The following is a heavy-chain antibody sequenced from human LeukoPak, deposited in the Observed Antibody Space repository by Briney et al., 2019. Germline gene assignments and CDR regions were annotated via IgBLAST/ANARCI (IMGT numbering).Heavy chain of an antibody. V-gene: IGHV4-61*08. CDR2: IYYSGST. Sequence: SETLSLTCTVSGGSISSGGYSWSWIRQHPGKGLEWIGYIYYSGSTNYNPSLKSRVTISVDTSKNQFSLKLSSVTAADTAVYYCARDNQGYSSSSDHYYYGMDVWGQGTTVTVSS. CDR1: GGSISSGGYS. CDR3: ARDNQGYSSSSDHYYYGMDV. D-gene: IGHD6-6*01. J-gene: IGHJ6*02.